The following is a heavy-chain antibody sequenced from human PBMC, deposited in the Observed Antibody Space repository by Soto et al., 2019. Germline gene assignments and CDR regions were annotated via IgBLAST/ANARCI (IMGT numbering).Heavy chain of an antibody. Sequence: GGSLRLSCAASGFTFSSYSMNWVRQAPGKGLEWVSYISSSSSTIYYADSVKGRFTISRDNAKNSLYLQMNGLRAEDTAVYYCASLSAQAARDWFDPWGQGTLVTVSS. D-gene: IGHD2-15*01. CDR3: ASLSAQAARDWFDP. CDR2: ISSSSSTI. CDR1: GFTFSSYS. V-gene: IGHV3-48*04. J-gene: IGHJ5*02.